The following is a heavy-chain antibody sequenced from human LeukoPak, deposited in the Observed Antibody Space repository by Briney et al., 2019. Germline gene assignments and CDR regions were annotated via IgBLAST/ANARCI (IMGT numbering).Heavy chain of an antibody. V-gene: IGHV1-46*01. D-gene: IGHD6-13*01. CDR3: ARDPGQYSSSWLYFDY. CDR1: GYTFTSYY. Sequence: ASVKVSCKASGYTFTSYYMHWVRQAPGKALEWKGIINPSGGSTSYAQKFQGRVTITADESTSTAYMELSSLRSEDTTVYYCARDPGQYSSSWLYFDYWGQGTLVTVS. CDR2: INPSGGST. J-gene: IGHJ4*02.